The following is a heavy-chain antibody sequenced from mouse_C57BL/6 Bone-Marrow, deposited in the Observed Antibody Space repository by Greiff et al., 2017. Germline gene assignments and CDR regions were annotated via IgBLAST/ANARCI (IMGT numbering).Heavy chain of an antibody. CDR3: TTCFITTVVAHFDD. D-gene: IGHD1-1*01. J-gene: IGHJ2*01. CDR2: IDPENGDT. V-gene: IGHV14-4*01. CDR1: GFNIKDDY. Sequence: VQLQQSGAELVRPGASVKLSCTASGFNIKDDYMHWVKQRPEQGLEWIGWIDPENGDTEYASKFQGKATITADTSSNTAYLQLSSLTSEDTAVYYCTTCFITTVVAHFDDWGQGTTLTVSS.